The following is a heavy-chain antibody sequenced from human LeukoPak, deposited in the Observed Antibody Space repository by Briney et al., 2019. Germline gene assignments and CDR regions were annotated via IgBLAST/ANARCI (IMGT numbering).Heavy chain of an antibody. D-gene: IGHD2-15*01. CDR2: ISSSCSYI. V-gene: IGHV3-21*01. Sequence: GGSLRLSCAASGFTFSSYSMNWVRQAPGKGLEWVSSISSSCSYIYYADSVKGRFTISRDNAKNSLYLQMNSLRAEDTAVYYCARDDCSGGSCYYYYYGMDVWGQGTTVTVSS. J-gene: IGHJ6*02. CDR3: ARDDCSGGSCYYYYYGMDV. CDR1: GFTFSSYS.